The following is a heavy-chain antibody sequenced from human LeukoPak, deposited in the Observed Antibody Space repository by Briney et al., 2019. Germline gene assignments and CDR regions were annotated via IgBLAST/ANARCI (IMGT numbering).Heavy chain of an antibody. D-gene: IGHD3-3*01. CDR3: AVSSSFYDFWSGKYYFDY. CDR1: GFTFSSYA. Sequence: GGSLRLSCAASGFTFSSYAMSWVRQAPGKGLEWVSAISGSGGSTYYADSVKGRFTISRDNSKNTLYLQMNSLRAEDTAVYYCAVSSSFYDFWSGKYYFDYWGQGTLVTVSS. CDR2: ISGSGGST. V-gene: IGHV3-23*01. J-gene: IGHJ4*02.